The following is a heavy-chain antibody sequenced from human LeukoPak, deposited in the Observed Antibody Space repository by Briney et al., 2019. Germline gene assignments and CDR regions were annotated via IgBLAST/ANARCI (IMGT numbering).Heavy chain of an antibody. CDR3: ASRYLFYGETVDY. Sequence: GGSLRLSCAASGFTFSSYGMHWVRQAPGKGLEWVAVISYDGSNKYYADSVKGRFTISRDNSKNTLYLQMNSLRAEDTAVYYCASRYLFYGETVDYWGQGTLVTVSS. D-gene: IGHD4-17*01. CDR1: GFTFSSYG. CDR2: ISYDGSNK. V-gene: IGHV3-30*03. J-gene: IGHJ4*02.